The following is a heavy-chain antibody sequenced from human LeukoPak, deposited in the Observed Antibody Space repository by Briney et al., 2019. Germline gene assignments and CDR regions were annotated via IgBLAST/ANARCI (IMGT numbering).Heavy chain of an antibody. Sequence: GGSLRLSCAASGFTFSSYALSWVRQAPGKGLEWVSAISGSGGSTYYVDSVKGRFTISRDNSKNTLYLQMNSLRAEETAVYYCAKEPPIVATISAVYFDYWGQGTLVTVSS. CDR3: AKEPPIVATISAVYFDY. CDR1: GFTFSSYA. J-gene: IGHJ4*02. D-gene: IGHD5-12*01. CDR2: ISGSGGST. V-gene: IGHV3-23*01.